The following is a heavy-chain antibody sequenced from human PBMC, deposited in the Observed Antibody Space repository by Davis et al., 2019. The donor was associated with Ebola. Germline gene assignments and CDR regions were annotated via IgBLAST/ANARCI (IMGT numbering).Heavy chain of an antibody. V-gene: IGHV3-11*06. CDR1: GFTFSDYY. D-gene: IGHD3-22*01. CDR2: ISSNSTNK. Sequence: GESLKISCAASGFTFSDYYMSWIRQAPGKGPEWVSYISSNSTNKKYADSVKGRFTISRDDAKNSLYLQMNSLRAEDTAVYYCAREAYYYDSTGYYYDIPDLFDYWGQGTPVTVAS. J-gene: IGHJ4*02. CDR3: AREAYYYDSTGYYYDIPDLFDY.